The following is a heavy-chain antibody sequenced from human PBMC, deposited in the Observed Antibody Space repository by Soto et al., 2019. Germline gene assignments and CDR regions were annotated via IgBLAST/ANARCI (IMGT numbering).Heavy chain of an antibody. V-gene: IGHV3-23*01. J-gene: IGHJ6*03. Sequence: GGSLRLSCAASGFTFSSYAMSWVRQAPGKGLEWVSAISGSGGSTYYADSVKGRFTISRDNSKNTLYLQMNSLRAEDTAVYYCAKDLGSTGTTYLYYYYMDVWGKGTTVTVSS. D-gene: IGHD1-7*01. CDR2: ISGSGGST. CDR1: GFTFSSYA. CDR3: AKDLGSTGTTYLYYYYMDV.